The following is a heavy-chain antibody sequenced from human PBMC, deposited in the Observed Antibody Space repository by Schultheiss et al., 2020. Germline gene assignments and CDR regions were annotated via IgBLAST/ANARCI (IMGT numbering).Heavy chain of an antibody. CDR3: ARVGRIAAAGTDYYYGMDV. CDR2: IKQDGSEK. CDR1: GFTFSSYW. D-gene: IGHD6-13*01. Sequence: GGSLRLSCAASGFTFSSYWMSWVRQAPGKGLEWVANIKQDGSEKYYVDSVKGRFTISRDNAKNSLYLQMNSLRAEDTAVYYCARVGRIAAAGTDYYYGMDVWGQGTTVTVSS. V-gene: IGHV3-7*01. J-gene: IGHJ6*02.